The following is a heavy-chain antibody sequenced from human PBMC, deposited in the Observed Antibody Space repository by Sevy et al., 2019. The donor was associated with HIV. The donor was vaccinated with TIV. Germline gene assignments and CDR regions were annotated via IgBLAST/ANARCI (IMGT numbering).Heavy chain of an antibody. CDR1: GFTFSGFG. Sequence: GGSLRLSCAAFGFTFSGFGMHWVRQAPGKGLEWVALISYDGSNKYYADSVKGRFTISRDKSKNTLYLQMNSPRGEDTAVYYCAKDQGAHYYYGMDVWGQGTTVTVSS. CDR2: ISYDGSNK. V-gene: IGHV3-30*18. J-gene: IGHJ6*02. CDR3: AKDQGAHYYYGMDV.